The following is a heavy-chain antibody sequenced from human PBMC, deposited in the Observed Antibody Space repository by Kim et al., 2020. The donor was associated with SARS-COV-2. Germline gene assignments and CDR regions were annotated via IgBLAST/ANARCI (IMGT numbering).Heavy chain of an antibody. Sequence: RQAPGQGLEWMGWSNTNTGKSTYAQGFTGRFAFSSDTSVSTAYVQINSLKPEDTAVYYCARSSINRADYWGQGTLVTVSS. CDR2: SNTNTGKS. CDR3: ARSSINRADY. V-gene: IGHV7-4-1*02. J-gene: IGHJ4*02. D-gene: IGHD5-12*01.